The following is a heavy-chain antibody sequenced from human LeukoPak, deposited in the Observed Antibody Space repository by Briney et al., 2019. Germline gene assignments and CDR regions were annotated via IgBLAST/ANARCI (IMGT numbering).Heavy chain of an antibody. CDR1: GGTFSSYA. V-gene: IGHV1-69*05. D-gene: IGHD4-11*01. CDR2: IIPIFGTA. CDR3: ARSSTVTPPSYYYYYYMDV. J-gene: IGHJ6*03. Sequence: GASVKVSCKASGGTFSSYAISWVRQAPGQGLEWMGGIIPIFGTANYAQKFQGRVTITTDESTSTAYMELSSLRSEDTAVYYCARSSTVTPPSYYYYYYMDVWGKGTTLTVSS.